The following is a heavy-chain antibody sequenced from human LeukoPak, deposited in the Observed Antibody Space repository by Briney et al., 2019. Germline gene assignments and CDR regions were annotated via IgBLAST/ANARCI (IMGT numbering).Heavy chain of an antibody. J-gene: IGHJ4*02. CDR1: GYTFTSNY. Sequence: ASVKVSCKPSGYTFTSNYIHWVRQAPGQGREWMGLIYPRDGSTSYAQKFQGRVPVTRDTSTSTVHMELSGLRSEGTAVYYCARDQEGFDYWGQGSLVTVSS. CDR3: ARDQEGFDY. CDR2: IYPRDGST. V-gene: IGHV1-46*01.